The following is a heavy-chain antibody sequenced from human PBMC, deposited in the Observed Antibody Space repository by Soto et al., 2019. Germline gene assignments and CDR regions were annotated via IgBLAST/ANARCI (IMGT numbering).Heavy chain of an antibody. V-gene: IGHV4-34*01. Sequence: KASETLSLTCAVDGGSFSGYYWSWIRQPPGKGLEWIGKINHSGRTNYNPSLKSRVTISVDTSQSQFSWKLSSVTAADTAVYYCARGRYSRYNWLDPCGQGTLVADSS. CDR2: INHSGRT. J-gene: IGHJ5*02. CDR3: ARGRYSRYNWLDP. D-gene: IGHD2-15*01. CDR1: GGSFSGYY.